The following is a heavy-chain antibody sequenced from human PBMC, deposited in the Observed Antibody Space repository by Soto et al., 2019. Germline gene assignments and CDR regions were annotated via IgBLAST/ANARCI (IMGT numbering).Heavy chain of an antibody. CDR1: GFPFSSYW. CDR3: AGGYQD. CDR2: INSDGSST. D-gene: IGHD1-26*01. J-gene: IGHJ1*01. V-gene: IGHV3-74*01. Sequence: EEHLVQSGGGLVQPGGSLRLSCAASGFPFSSYWMHWVRQVPGQGLVWVSRINSDGSSTIYADFVKGRFTISRDNAKNTLYLQMNSLRVDDTAIDDCAGGYQDWGQGALVTVSS.